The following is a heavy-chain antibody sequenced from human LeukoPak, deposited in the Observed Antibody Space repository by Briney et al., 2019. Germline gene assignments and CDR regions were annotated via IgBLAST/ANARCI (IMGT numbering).Heavy chain of an antibody. J-gene: IGHJ4*02. D-gene: IGHD6-19*01. CDR2: ISYDGSNK. CDR3: AKDSFSGWYGSFYDY. CDR1: GFTFSSYG. Sequence: PGGSLRLSCAASGFTFSSYGMHWVRQAPGKGLEWLAVISYDGSNKYYADSVKGRFTVSRDNSKNTLYLQMNSLRAEDTAVYYCAKDSFSGWYGSFYDYWGQGTLVTVSS. V-gene: IGHV3-30*18.